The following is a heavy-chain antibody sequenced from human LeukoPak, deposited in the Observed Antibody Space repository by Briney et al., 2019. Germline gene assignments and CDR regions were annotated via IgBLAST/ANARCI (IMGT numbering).Heavy chain of an antibody. CDR1: GGSISSYY. CDR2: IYYSGST. J-gene: IGHJ6*03. V-gene: IGHV4-59*08. CDR3: ARPPLDSSGSYYMDV. Sequence: SETLSLTCTVSGGSISSYYWSWIRQPPGKGLEWIGYIYYSGSTNYNPSLKSRVTISVDTSKNQFSLKLSSVTAADTAVYYCARPPLDSSGSYYMDVWGKGTTVTVSS. D-gene: IGHD2-15*01.